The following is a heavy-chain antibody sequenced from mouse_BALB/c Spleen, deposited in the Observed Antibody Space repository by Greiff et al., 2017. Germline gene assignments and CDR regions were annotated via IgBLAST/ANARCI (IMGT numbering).Heavy chain of an antibody. CDR3: ARQGRYAMDY. D-gene: IGHD3-3*01. CDR2: ISSGGGST. J-gene: IGHJ4*01. CDR1: GFAFSIYD. Sequence: EVMLVESGGGLVKPGGSLKLSCAASGFAFSIYDMSWVRQTPEKRLEWVAYISSGGGSTYYPDTVKGRFTISRDNAKNTLYLQMSSLKSEDTAMYYCARQGRYAMDYWGQGTSVTVSS. V-gene: IGHV5-12-1*01.